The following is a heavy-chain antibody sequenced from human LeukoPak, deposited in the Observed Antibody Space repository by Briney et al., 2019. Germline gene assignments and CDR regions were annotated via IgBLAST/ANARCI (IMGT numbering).Heavy chain of an antibody. CDR2: IYYSGST. CDR3: AREARDDFNWFDP. CDR1: GGSISSGGYY. V-gene: IGHV4-31*03. J-gene: IGHJ5*02. D-gene: IGHD2-21*02. Sequence: PSETLSLTCTVSGGSISSGGYYWSWIRQHPGKGLEWIGYIYYSGSTYYNPSLKSRVTISVDTSKNQFSLKLSSVTAADTAVYYCAREARDDFNWFDPWGQGTLVTVSS.